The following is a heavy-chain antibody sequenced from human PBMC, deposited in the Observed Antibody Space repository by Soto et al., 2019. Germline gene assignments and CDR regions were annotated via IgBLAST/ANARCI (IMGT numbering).Heavy chain of an antibody. CDR2: IDWDDDK. CDR3: SRNYGDGMDV. D-gene: IGHD3-16*01. V-gene: IGHV2-70*11. Sequence: SGPTLVNPTQTLTLTCTFSGFSLSTSGMCVSWIRQPPGKALEWLARIDWDDDKYYSTSLKTRLTISKDTSKNQVVLTMTIMDLVDTDTYYCSRNYGDGMDVWCQGTTVTVS. J-gene: IGHJ6*02. CDR1: GFSLSTSGMC.